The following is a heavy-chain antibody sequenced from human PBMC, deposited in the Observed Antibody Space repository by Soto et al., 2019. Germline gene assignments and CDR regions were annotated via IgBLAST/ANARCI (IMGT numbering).Heavy chain of an antibody. CDR2: INPNSGGT. V-gene: IGHV1-2*02. CDR3: AGGGIVLMPYGDWFDP. Sequence: ASVKVSCKASGYTFTGYYMHWVRQAPGQGLEWMGWINPNSGGTNYAQKFQGRVTMTRDTSISTAYMGLSRLRSDDTAVYYCAGGGIVLMPYGDWFDPWGQGTLVTVSS. CDR1: GYTFTGYY. D-gene: IGHD2-8*01. J-gene: IGHJ5*02.